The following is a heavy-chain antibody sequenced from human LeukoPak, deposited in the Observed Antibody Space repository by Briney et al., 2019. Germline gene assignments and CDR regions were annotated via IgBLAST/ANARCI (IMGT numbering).Heavy chain of an antibody. CDR2: IYYSGTT. D-gene: IGHD3-10*01. V-gene: IGHV4-59*04. Sequence: SETLSLTCTVSGGSISSYYWSWIRQPPGKGLEWIGSIYYSGTTYYNPSLKSRVTISVDTSKNQFSLKLSSVTAADTAVYYCARGDYYYGSGSLAYFDYWGQGTLVTVSS. J-gene: IGHJ4*02. CDR3: ARGDYYYGSGSLAYFDY. CDR1: GGSISSYY.